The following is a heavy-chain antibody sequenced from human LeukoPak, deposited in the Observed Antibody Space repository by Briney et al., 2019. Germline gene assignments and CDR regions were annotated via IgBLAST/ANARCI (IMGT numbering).Heavy chain of an antibody. CDR2: IIPIFGTA. D-gene: IGHD6-19*01. CDR3: ARALGIAVAGTLTFGY. V-gene: IGHV1-69*13. CDR1: GATFSSYA. J-gene: IGHJ4*02. Sequence: GASVKLSCKASGATFSSYATSWVRQAPGQGLEWMGGIIPIFGTANYAQKFQGRVTITADESTSTAYMELSSLRSEDTAVYYCARALGIAVAGTLTFGYWGQGTLVTVSS.